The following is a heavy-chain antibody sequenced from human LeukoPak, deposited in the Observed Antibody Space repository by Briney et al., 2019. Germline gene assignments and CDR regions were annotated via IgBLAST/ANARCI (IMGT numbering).Heavy chain of an antibody. J-gene: IGHJ4*02. Sequence: GGSLRLSCAASGFTFSTYALHWVRQAPGKGLEWVAMISYDGSDKYYADSVKGRFTISRDNSKNTLYLQMNSLKTEDTAFYYCTTDIPFTSGGAIAYWGQGTLVTVSS. D-gene: IGHD3-16*02. CDR2: ISYDGSDK. V-gene: IGHV3-30-3*01. CDR3: TTDIPFTSGGAIAY. CDR1: GFTFSTYA.